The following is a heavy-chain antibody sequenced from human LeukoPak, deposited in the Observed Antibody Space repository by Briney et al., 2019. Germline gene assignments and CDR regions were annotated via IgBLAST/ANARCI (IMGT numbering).Heavy chain of an antibody. CDR1: GGSISSSSYY. D-gene: IGHD3-22*01. CDR3: ARADSSVAYYFDY. CDR2: IYYSGST. J-gene: IGHJ4*02. Sequence: SETLPLTCTVSGGSISSSSYYWGWIRQPPGKGLEWIGSIYYSGSTYYNPSLKSRVTISVDTSKNQFSLKLSSVTAADTAVYYCARADSSVAYYFDYWGQGTLVTVSS. V-gene: IGHV4-39*07.